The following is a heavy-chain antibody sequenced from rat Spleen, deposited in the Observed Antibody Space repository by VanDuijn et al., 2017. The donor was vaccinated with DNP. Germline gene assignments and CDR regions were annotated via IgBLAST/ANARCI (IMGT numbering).Heavy chain of an antibody. V-gene: IGHV5-22*01. D-gene: IGHD4-3*01. CDR2: ISYDGGST. J-gene: IGHJ4*01. CDR3: ARLPSPIGAMDA. Sequence: EVQLVESGGGLVQPGRSLKLSCAASGFTFSDYYMAWVRQAPTKGLEWVAYISYDGGSTYHRDSVKGRFTISRDNAKSTLYLQMNSLRSEDMATYYCARLPSPIGAMDAWGQGTSVTVSS. CDR1: GFTFSDYY.